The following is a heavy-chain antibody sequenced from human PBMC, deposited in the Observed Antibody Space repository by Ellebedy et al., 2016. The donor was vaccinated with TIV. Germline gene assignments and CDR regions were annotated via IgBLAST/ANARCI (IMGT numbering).Heavy chain of an antibody. CDR2: ISGSGGST. Sequence: GGSLRLSXAASGFTFSSYAMSWVRQAPGKGLEWVSAISGSGGSTYYADSVKGRFTMSRDNSKNTLYLQMNSLRAEDTAVYYCAKDRRSSGWYDYYYYGMDVWGQGTTVTVSS. CDR3: AKDRRSSGWYDYYYYGMDV. V-gene: IGHV3-23*01. J-gene: IGHJ6*02. CDR1: GFTFSSYA. D-gene: IGHD6-19*01.